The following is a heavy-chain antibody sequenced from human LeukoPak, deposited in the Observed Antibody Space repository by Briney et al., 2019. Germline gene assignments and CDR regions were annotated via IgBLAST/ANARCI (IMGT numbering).Heavy chain of an antibody. V-gene: IGHV4-59*11. CDR2: IYYSGST. Sequence: PSETLSLTCTVSGCSISSHYWSWIRRPPGKGLEWIGYIYYSGSTNYNPSLKSRVTISVDPSKNQFYLKLSSVTAADTAVYYCARETPRGAGIFWFDPWGQGTLVTVSS. CDR1: GCSISSHY. CDR3: ARETPRGAGIFWFDP. D-gene: IGHD1-14*01. J-gene: IGHJ5*02.